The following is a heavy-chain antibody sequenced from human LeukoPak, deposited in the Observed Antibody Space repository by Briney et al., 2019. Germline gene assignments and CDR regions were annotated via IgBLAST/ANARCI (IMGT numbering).Heavy chain of an antibody. J-gene: IGHJ4*02. CDR2: INSHGGST. CDR3: VKVYRAHGDYILYYFDY. Sequence: GGSLRLSCSASGFTFSSYAMHWVRPAPGKGLEYVSAINSHGGSTYYADSVRGRFAISRDNSKNTLYLQMSSLRTEDTAVYYCVKVYRAHGDYILYYFDYWGQGTLVTVSS. CDR1: GFTFSSYA. V-gene: IGHV3-64D*09. D-gene: IGHD4-17*01.